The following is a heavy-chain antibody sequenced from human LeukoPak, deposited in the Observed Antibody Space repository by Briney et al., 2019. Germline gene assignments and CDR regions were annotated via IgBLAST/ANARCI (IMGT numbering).Heavy chain of an antibody. CDR3: AKDSYYGSGSYFYFGY. CDR2: IWYDGSNK. V-gene: IGHV3-33*06. D-gene: IGHD3-10*01. CDR1: GFTFSSYG. Sequence: GRSLRLSCAASGFTFSSYGTHWVRQAPGKGLEWVAVIWYDGSNKYYADSVKGRFTISRDNSKNTLYLQMNSLRAEDTAVYYCAKDSYYGSGSYFYFGYWGQGTLVTVSS. J-gene: IGHJ4*02.